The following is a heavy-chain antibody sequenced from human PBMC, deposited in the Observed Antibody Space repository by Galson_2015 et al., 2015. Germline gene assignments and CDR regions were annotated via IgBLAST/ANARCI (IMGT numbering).Heavy chain of an antibody. CDR2: IWYDGSNK. CDR1: GFTFSNYG. D-gene: IGHD4-23*01. Sequence: SLRLSCAASGFTFSNYGMHWVRQAPGKGLEWVTVIWYDGSNKYYADSVKGRFTISRDNSKNTVYLQMNSLRVEDTAEYYCARGNGGYFGYFDYWGQGTLVTVSS. J-gene: IGHJ4*02. V-gene: IGHV3-33*01. CDR3: ARGNGGYFGYFDY.